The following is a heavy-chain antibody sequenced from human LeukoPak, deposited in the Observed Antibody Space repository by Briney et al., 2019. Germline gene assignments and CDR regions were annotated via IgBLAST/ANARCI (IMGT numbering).Heavy chain of an antibody. D-gene: IGHD3-10*01. CDR2: IYSGDNT. J-gene: IGHJ6*03. CDR1: GFTFSSYA. Sequence: GGSLRLSCAASGFTFSSYAMSWVRQAPGKGLEWVSVIYSGDNTFYADSVKGRFTISRDNSKNTLYLQMNSLRAEDTAVYYCARHGSITMVRGRLRYFYVDVWGKGTTVTISS. V-gene: IGHV3-66*04. CDR3: ARHGSITMVRGRLRYFYVDV.